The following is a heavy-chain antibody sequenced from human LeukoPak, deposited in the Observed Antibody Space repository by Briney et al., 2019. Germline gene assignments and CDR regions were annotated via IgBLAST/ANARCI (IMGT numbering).Heavy chain of an antibody. V-gene: IGHV3-11*01. CDR2: ISSSGSTI. Sequence: PGGSLRLSCAASGFTFSDYYMSWIRQAPGKGLGWASSISSSGSTIYYADSVKGRFTISRDNAKNSLYLQMNSLRAEDTAVYYCARGYYYDSSGYYPFDYWGQGTLVTVSS. J-gene: IGHJ4*02. CDR3: ARGYYYDSSGYYPFDY. D-gene: IGHD3-22*01. CDR1: GFTFSDYY.